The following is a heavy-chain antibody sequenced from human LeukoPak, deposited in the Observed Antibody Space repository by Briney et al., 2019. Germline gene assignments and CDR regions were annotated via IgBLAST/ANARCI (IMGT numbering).Heavy chain of an antibody. Sequence: GGSLRLSCAASGFTFDDYAMHWVRQAPGKGLEWVSGISWNSGSIGYADSVKGRFTISRDNAKNSLYLQMNSLRAEDTALYYCAKDGYSSGYYSSIDYWGQGTLVTVSS. V-gene: IGHV3-9*01. CDR2: ISWNSGSI. CDR3: AKDGYSSGYYSSIDY. J-gene: IGHJ4*02. CDR1: GFTFDDYA. D-gene: IGHD3-22*01.